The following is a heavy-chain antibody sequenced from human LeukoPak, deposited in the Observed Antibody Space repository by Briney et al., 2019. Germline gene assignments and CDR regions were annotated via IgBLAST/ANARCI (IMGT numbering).Heavy chain of an antibody. CDR3: ASRMAAGSGWDY. CDR1: GFTFSSHY. Sequence: PGGSLRLSCAAWGFTFSSHYINWVRQAPGKGLEWVSYISSSGSTKNYADSVKGRFIISRDNAKNSLYLQMNSLRDEDTAVYYCASRMAAGSGWDYWGQGTLVTVSS. CDR2: ISSSGSTK. J-gene: IGHJ4*02. D-gene: IGHD6-19*01. V-gene: IGHV3-48*02.